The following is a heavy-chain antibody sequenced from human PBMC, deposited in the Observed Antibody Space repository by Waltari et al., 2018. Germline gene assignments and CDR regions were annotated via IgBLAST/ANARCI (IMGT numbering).Heavy chain of an antibody. CDR3: ARGGLRLFDY. Sequence: QVQLVQSGAEVKEPGASVKVSCKGSGYTFTAYYIHWLRQAPGQGLEWMGGVSPDSGDTYYAQNFQGRVTMTRDTSVSTSYMELSRLRYDDTAVFYCARGGLRLFDYWGQGTLVTVSS. D-gene: IGHD3-16*01. CDR2: VSPDSGDT. J-gene: IGHJ4*02. CDR1: GYTFTAYY. V-gene: IGHV1-2*02.